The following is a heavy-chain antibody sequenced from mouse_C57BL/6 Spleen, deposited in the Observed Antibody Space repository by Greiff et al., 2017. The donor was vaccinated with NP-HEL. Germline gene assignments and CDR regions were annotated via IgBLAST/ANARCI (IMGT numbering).Heavy chain of an antibody. CDR3: ARDYGSSFPYAMDY. D-gene: IGHD1-1*01. V-gene: IGHV1-55*01. Sequence: QVQLQQSGAELVKPGASVKMSCKASGYTFTSYWITWVKQRPGQGLEWIGDIYPGSGSTNYNEKFKSKATLTVDTSSSTAYMQLSSLTSEDSAVYYCARDYGSSFPYAMDYWGQGTSVTVSS. CDR1: GYTFTSYW. J-gene: IGHJ4*01. CDR2: IYPGSGST.